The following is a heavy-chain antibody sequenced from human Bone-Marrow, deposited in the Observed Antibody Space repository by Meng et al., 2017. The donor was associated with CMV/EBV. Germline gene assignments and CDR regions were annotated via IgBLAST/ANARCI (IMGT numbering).Heavy chain of an antibody. CDR2: INPNSGGT. CDR3: ARGLGLEPARNWFDP. Sequence: ASVKVSCKASGYTFTGYYMHWVRQAPGQGLEWMGWINPNSGGTNYAQKFQGRVTMTRDTSISTAYMELSSLRSEDTAVYYCARGLGLEPARNWFDPWGQGTLVTVSS. V-gene: IGHV1-2*02. D-gene: IGHD1-1*01. CDR1: GYTFTGYY. J-gene: IGHJ5*02.